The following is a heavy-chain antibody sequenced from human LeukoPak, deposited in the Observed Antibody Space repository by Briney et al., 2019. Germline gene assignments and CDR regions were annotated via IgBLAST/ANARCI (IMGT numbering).Heavy chain of an antibody. CDR1: GFPFSSYE. V-gene: IGHV3-15*01. J-gene: IGHJ4*02. Sequence: PGGSLRLSCVASGFPFSSYEMNWVRQAPGQGLEWVGRINTKTDGATTAYAAPVKGRFTISRDDSKSTLYLEVNSLKTEDTAVYYCTTEFWYYFNNWGQGTLVTVSS. D-gene: IGHD3-3*01. CDR3: TTEFWYYFNN. CDR2: INTKTDGATT.